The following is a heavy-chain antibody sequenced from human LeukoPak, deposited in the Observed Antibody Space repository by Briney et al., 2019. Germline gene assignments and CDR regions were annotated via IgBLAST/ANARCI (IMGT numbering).Heavy chain of an antibody. CDR2: IYYSGTT. Sequence: SETLSLTCTVSGGSISSYSWSWIRQPPGKGLEWIGYIYYSGTTNYNPSLKSRVTISVDTSKNQFSLKLSSVTAADTAMYYCARVSWFPGTSYYYMDVWDKGITVTVSS. V-gene: IGHV4-59*01. CDR3: ARVSWFPGTSYYYMDV. D-gene: IGHD1-1*01. J-gene: IGHJ6*03. CDR1: GGSISSYS.